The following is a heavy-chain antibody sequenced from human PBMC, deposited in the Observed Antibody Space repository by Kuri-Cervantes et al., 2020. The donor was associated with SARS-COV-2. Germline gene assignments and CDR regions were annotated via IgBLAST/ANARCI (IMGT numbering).Heavy chain of an antibody. CDR2: ISSDGSIR. CDR3: ARAGSGNYYIPFYYFGLDV. D-gene: IGHD3-10*01. Sequence: GGSLRLSCEASGFAFSGSAMHWVRQAPGKGLEWVALISSDGSIRHYGDSVKGRFIISREDSKNTLYLQMNSLRAEDTAVYYCARAGSGNYYIPFYYFGLDVWGQGITVTVSS. CDR1: GFAFSGSA. J-gene: IGHJ6*02. V-gene: IGHV3-30*03.